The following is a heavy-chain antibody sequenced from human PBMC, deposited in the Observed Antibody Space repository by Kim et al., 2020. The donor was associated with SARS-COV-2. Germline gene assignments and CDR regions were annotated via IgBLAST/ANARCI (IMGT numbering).Heavy chain of an antibody. D-gene: IGHD6-13*01. J-gene: IGHJ3*02. V-gene: IGHV3-11*06. Sequence: SVKGRFTISRDNAKNSLYLQMNSLRAEDTAVYYCARDRRPVAAAGGACDIWGQGTMVTVSS. CDR3: ARDRRPVAAAGGACDI.